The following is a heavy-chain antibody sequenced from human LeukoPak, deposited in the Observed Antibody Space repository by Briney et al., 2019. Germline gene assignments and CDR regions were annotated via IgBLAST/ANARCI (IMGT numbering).Heavy chain of an antibody. CDR3: VRTIAGWHGDY. CDR1: GGSISSSSYY. CDR2: IYYSGST. Sequence: PSETLSLTCTVSGGSISSSSYYWGWIRQPPGKGLEWIGSIYYSGSTYYNPSLKSRVTISVDTSNNQFSLKLSSVTAADTAVYYCVRTIAGWHGDYWGQGTLVTVSS. V-gene: IGHV4-39*07. D-gene: IGHD6-19*01. J-gene: IGHJ4*02.